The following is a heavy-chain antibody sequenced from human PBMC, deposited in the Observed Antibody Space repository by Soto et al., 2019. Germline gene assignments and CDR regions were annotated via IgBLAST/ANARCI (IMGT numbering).Heavy chain of an antibody. V-gene: IGHV4-59*01. D-gene: IGHD3-22*01. CDR2: IYYSGGT. CDR1: GGSIISYH. Sequence: KTSETLSLTCAVSGGSIISYHWSWIRQPPGKGLEWIGYIYYSGGTNYNPSLKSRATISVDTSKNQVSLRLSSVTAADTAVYYCAFDSSGYYLDDWGQGTLVTVSS. J-gene: IGHJ4*02. CDR3: AFDSSGYYLDD.